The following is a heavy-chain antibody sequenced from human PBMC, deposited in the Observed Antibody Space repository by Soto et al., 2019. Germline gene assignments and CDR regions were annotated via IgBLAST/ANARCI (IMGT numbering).Heavy chain of an antibody. CDR2: IYYSGST. D-gene: IGHD3-22*01. V-gene: IGHV4-61*03. CDR3: ARVGPWVPYYYDSSPYTFENWFDP. Sequence: PSETLSLTCSVSAGSVSSGSFYWSWIRQPPGKGLEWIGYIYYSGSTSYNPSLNSRVTISIDMTNNHVSLILNSVTAADTAVYYCARVGPWVPYYYDSSPYTFENWFDPWGQGTLVTVSS. J-gene: IGHJ5*02. CDR1: AGSVSSGSFY.